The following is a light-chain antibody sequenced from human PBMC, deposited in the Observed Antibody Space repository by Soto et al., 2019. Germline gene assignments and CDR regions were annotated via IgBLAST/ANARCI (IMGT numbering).Light chain of an antibody. V-gene: IGLV1-40*01. CDR2: GND. CDR1: SSNIGAGYD. J-gene: IGLJ1*01. Sequence: QSVLTQPPSVSGAPGQRVTISCTGSSSNIGAGYDVHWYQQLPGKAPKLLIYGNDNRPSGVPERFCGSKSGTSASLAITGLRADDEADYYCQSYGSSPSANFVFGTGTKVTVL. CDR3: QSYGSSPSANFV.